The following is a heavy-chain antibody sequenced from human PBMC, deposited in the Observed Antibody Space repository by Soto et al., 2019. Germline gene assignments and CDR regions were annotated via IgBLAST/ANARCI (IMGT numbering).Heavy chain of an antibody. Sequence: SGPTLVNPTQTLTLTCTFSGFSLSTSGVGVGWIRQPPGKALEWLALIYWDDDKRYSPSLKSRLTITKDTSKNQVVLTMTNMDPVDTATYYCAHRLRRGYDILTGYYSPEEPSDAFDIWGQGTMVTVS. CDR1: GFSLSTSGVG. CDR3: AHRLRRGYDILTGYYSPEEPSDAFDI. V-gene: IGHV2-5*02. J-gene: IGHJ3*02. CDR2: IYWDDDK. D-gene: IGHD3-9*01.